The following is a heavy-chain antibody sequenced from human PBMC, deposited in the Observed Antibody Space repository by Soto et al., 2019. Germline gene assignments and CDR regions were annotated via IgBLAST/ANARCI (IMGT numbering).Heavy chain of an antibody. CDR1: GGTFSSYT. J-gene: IGHJ3*02. V-gene: IGHV1-69*02. CDR2: IIPILGIA. CDR3: ARGGYSGYGIGNDAFDI. Sequence: QVQLVLSGAEVKKPGSSVKVSCKASGGTFSSYTISWVRQAPGQGLEWMGRIIPILGIANYAQKFQGRVTITADKSTSTAYMELSSLRSEDTAVYYCARGGYSGYGIGNDAFDIWGQGTMVTVSS. D-gene: IGHD5-12*01.